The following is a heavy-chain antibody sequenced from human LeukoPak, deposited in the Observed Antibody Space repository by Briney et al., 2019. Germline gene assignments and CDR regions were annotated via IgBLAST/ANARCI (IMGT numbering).Heavy chain of an antibody. CDR1: GGSLTNYY. D-gene: IGHD3-10*01. CDR2: IHSDGTT. J-gene: IGHJ5*02. Sequence: SETLSLTCSVSGGSLTNYYWGWIRQPPGKGLEFIGYIHSDGTTNYDSSLQSRVAISLDTSKIQFSLRLYSVTAADTAVYYCARVYVTVVRGSWFDPWGQGTLVTVSS. V-gene: IGHV4-59*12. CDR3: ARVYVTVVRGSWFDP.